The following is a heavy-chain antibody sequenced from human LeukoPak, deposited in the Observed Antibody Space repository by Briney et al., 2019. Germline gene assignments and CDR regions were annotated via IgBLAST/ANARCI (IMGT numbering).Heavy chain of an antibody. Sequence: PSETLSLTCTVSGGSISSHYWSWIRQPPGKGLEWIGYIYYSGSTNYNPSLKSRVTISVDTSKNQFSLKLGSVTAADTAVYYCAREKYSSLAYYFDYWGQGTLVTVSS. J-gene: IGHJ4*02. CDR1: GGSISSHY. CDR2: IYYSGST. V-gene: IGHV4-59*11. D-gene: IGHD6-6*01. CDR3: AREKYSSLAYYFDY.